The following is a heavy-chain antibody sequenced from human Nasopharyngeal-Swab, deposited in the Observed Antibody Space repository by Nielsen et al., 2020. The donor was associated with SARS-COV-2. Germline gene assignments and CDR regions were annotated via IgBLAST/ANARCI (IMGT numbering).Heavy chain of an antibody. J-gene: IGHJ6*02. Sequence: ESLKISCTVSDYSISSYYWTWIRQPPGKGLEWIGYIYYSGSPNYNPSLKSRVPLSLDTSKSQLSLKLSSVTAADTAVYYCARVHYYDSTYYYYGLDVWGQGTTVTVSS. D-gene: IGHD3-22*01. CDR2: IYYSGSP. CDR3: ARVHYYDSTYYYYGLDV. V-gene: IGHV4-59*13. CDR1: DYSISSYY.